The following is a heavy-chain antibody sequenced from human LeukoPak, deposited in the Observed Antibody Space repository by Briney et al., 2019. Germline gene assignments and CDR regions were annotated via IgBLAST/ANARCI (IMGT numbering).Heavy chain of an antibody. J-gene: IGHJ6*02. D-gene: IGHD3-9*01. CDR1: GFSFSDSW. Sequence: PGGSLRLSCVASGFSFSDSWMSWVRQAPGKGLEWVSAISGSGGSTYYADSVKGRFTISRDNSKNTLYLQMNSLRAEDTAVYYCAKDGSYYDILTGYQIPYYYYGMDVWGQGTTVTVSS. CDR3: AKDGSYYDILTGYQIPYYYYGMDV. V-gene: IGHV3-23*01. CDR2: ISGSGGST.